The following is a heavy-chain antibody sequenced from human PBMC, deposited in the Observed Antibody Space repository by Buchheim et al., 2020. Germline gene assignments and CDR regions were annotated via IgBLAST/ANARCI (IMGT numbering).Heavy chain of an antibody. V-gene: IGHV4-31*03. D-gene: IGHD3-3*01. Sequence: QVQLQESGPGLVKPSQTLSLTCTVSGGSISSGGYYWSWIRQHPGKGLEWIGYIYYSGSTYYNPSLKSRVTISVDTSKNPFSLKLSAVTAADTAVYYCARAYYDFWSGYLPGDYGMDVWGQGTT. CDR1: GGSISSGGYY. CDR3: ARAYYDFWSGYLPGDYGMDV. CDR2: IYYSGST. J-gene: IGHJ6*02.